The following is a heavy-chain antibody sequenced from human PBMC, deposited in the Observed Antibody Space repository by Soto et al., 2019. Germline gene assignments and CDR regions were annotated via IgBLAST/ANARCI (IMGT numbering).Heavy chain of an antibody. J-gene: IGHJ5*02. CDR2: INHSGST. CDR1: GGSFSGYY. CDR3: RGYCSGGSCYVGPWFDP. Sequence: SETLSLTCAVYGGSFSGYYWSWIRQPPGKGLEWIGEINHSGSTNYNPSLKSRVTISVDTSKNQFSLKLSSVTAADTAVYYCRGYCSGGSCYVGPWFDPWGQGTLVTVSS. V-gene: IGHV4-34*01. D-gene: IGHD2-15*01.